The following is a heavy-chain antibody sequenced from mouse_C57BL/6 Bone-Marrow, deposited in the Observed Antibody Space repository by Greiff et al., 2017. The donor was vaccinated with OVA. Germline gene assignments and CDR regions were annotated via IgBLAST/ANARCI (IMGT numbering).Heavy chain of an antibody. V-gene: IGHV1-15*01. CDR1: GYTFTDYE. CDR2: IDPETGGT. CDR3: TSLLITTVVAYFDY. J-gene: IGHJ2*01. D-gene: IGHD1-1*01. Sequence: QVQLKESGAELVRPGASVTLSCKASGYTFTDYEMHWVKQTPVHGLEWIGAIDPETGGTAYNQKFKGKAILTADKSSSTAYMELRSLTSEDSAVYYCTSLLITTVVAYFDYWGQGTTLTVSS.